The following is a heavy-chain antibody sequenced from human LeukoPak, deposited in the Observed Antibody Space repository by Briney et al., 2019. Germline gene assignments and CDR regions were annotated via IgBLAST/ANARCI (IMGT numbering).Heavy chain of an antibody. Sequence: GGSLRLSCAASGFTFNTYAMSWVRQAPGKGLEWVSGTRSSGVSTYYADSVKGRFTISRDNSKNTLYLQMNSLRAEDTAVYYCAKEVRESAWYYFDYWGQGTLVTVSS. J-gene: IGHJ4*02. CDR2: TRSSGVST. V-gene: IGHV3-23*01. D-gene: IGHD3-10*01. CDR3: AKEVRESAWYYFDY. CDR1: GFTFNTYA.